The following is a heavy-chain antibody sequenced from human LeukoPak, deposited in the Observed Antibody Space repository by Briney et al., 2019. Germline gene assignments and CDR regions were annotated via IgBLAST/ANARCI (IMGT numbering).Heavy chain of an antibody. CDR1: GYSFTSYW. CDR3: ARRGGYGKTGSRWTLLDY. V-gene: IGHV5-51*01. J-gene: IGHJ4*02. D-gene: IGHD6-19*01. Sequence: AASQKISCKGSGYSFTSYWIGWVRPMPRKGLEVMGIIYPGDSDTRYSPSVQGQVTISADKSISTADPQWSSLKASDAAMYDCARRGGYGKTGSRWTLLDYWGQGTLVTVSS. CDR2: IYPGDSDT.